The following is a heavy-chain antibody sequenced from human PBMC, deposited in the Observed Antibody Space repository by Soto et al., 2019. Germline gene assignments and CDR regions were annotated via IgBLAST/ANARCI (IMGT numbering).Heavy chain of an antibody. D-gene: IGHD5-12*01. CDR2: IFYSGNT. CDR3: VRKGPKLPPLGYIMAVGHFDF. CDR1: GGSISSDDYY. V-gene: IGHV4-30-4*01. Sequence: QVQLQESGPGLVKPSQTLSLTCTVSGGSISSDDYYWSWIRQTPGRGLEWIGFIFYSGNTYYNPSLNIQASISVDTSRTQSPLRLTFVTATDPAVYYCVRKGPKLPPLGYIMAVGHFDFGGQEARVT. J-gene: IGHJ4*02.